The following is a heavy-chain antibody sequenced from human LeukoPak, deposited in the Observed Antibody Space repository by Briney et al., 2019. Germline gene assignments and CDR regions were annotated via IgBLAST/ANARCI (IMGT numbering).Heavy chain of an antibody. V-gene: IGHV4-59*01. CDR3: ARGTLRGANGAYGMDV. CDR1: GGSISGYY. CDR2: VYYSGST. J-gene: IGHJ6*02. D-gene: IGHD2-8*01. Sequence: SETLSRICTVSGGSISGYYWSWIRQPPGKGLEWIGYVYYSGSTNYSPSLKSRVTISVGTSKNQFSLKLSSVTAADTAVYSCARGTLRGANGAYGMDVWGQGTTVTVSS.